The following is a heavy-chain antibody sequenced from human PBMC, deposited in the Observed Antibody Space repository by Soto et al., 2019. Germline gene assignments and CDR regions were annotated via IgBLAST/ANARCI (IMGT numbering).Heavy chain of an antibody. Sequence: SETLSLTCTVSGGSISSSSYYWGWIRQPPGKGLEWIGSIYYSGSTYYNPSLKSRVTISVDTSKNQFSLKLSFVTAADTAVYYCARHDGAGGYGYYYYYYGMDVWGQGTTVTVSS. CDR1: GGSISSSSYY. J-gene: IGHJ6*02. CDR3: ARHDGAGGYGYYYYYYGMDV. CDR2: IYYSGST. D-gene: IGHD5-12*01. V-gene: IGHV4-39*01.